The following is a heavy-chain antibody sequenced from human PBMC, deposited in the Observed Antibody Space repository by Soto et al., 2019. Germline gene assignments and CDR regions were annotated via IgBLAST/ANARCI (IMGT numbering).Heavy chain of an antibody. V-gene: IGHV1-2*02. D-gene: IGHD5-18*01. Sequence: QVQLVQSGAEVKKPGSSVKVSCKASGGTFSSYAISWVRQAPGQGLEWMGGIIPNSGGTNYAQKFQGRVTMTRDTSISTAYMELSRLRSDDTAVYYCARAYTAMALGDIWGQGTMVTVSS. CDR1: GGTFSSYA. CDR2: IIPNSGGT. CDR3: ARAYTAMALGDI. J-gene: IGHJ3*02.